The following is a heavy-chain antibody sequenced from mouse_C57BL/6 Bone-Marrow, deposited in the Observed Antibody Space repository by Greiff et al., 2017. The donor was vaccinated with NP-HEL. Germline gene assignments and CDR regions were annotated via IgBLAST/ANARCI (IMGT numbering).Heavy chain of an antibody. CDR1: GYTFTSYW. J-gene: IGHJ2*01. Sequence: VQLQQPGAELVKPGASVKLSCKASGYTFTSYWMHWVKQSPGQGLEWIGMIHPNSGSTNYNEKFKSKATLTVDKSSSTAYMQLSSLTSEDSAVYYCAREAGKNYFDYWGQGTTLTVSS. D-gene: IGHD4-1*01. V-gene: IGHV1-64*01. CDR2: IHPNSGST. CDR3: AREAGKNYFDY.